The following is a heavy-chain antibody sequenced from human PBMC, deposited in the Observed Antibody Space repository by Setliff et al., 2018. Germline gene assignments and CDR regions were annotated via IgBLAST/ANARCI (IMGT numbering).Heavy chain of an antibody. V-gene: IGHV1-18*01. CDR2: ISAYNGYI. CDR1: GYAFGSSG. D-gene: IGHD2-2*01. Sequence: ASVKVSCKASGYAFGSSGISWVRQAPGQGLEWMGWISAYNGYIVYAQKFQGRVTMTTDTSTTTAYMEVRSLSSDDTAVYYCARDRKEIVVKPPAASLDYWGQGTQVTVSS. J-gene: IGHJ4*02. CDR3: ARDRKEIVVKPPAASLDY.